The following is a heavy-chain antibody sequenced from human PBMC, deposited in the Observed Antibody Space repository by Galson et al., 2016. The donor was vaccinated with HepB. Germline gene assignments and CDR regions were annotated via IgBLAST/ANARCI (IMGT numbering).Heavy chain of an antibody. J-gene: IGHJ4*02. Sequence: SLRLSCAASGFTFSTYAMHWVRQAPGKGLEWVAVMSYDGSEKNYADSVKGRFTISRDNSKSTLYLQMNSLRVEDTAVYYCARGARGTSWAYYFDYWGQGTLVTVSS. CDR1: GFTFSTYA. V-gene: IGHV3-30-3*01. CDR3: ARGARGTSWAYYFDY. CDR2: MSYDGSEK. D-gene: IGHD2-2*01.